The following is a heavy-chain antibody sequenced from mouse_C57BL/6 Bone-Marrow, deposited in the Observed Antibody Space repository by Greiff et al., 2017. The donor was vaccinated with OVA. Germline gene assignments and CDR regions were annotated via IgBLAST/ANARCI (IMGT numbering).Heavy chain of an antibody. CDR2: INPNYGTT. CDR1: GYSFTDYN. J-gene: IGHJ1*03. CDR3: ARDPSITTVVAKDWYFDV. D-gene: IGHD1-1*01. V-gene: IGHV1-39*01. Sequence: EVKLMESGPELVKPGASVKISCKASGYSFTDYNMNWVKQSNGKSLEWIGVINPNYGTTSYNQKFKGKATLTVDQSSSTAYMQLNSLTSEDSAVYYCARDPSITTVVAKDWYFDVWGTGTTVTVSS.